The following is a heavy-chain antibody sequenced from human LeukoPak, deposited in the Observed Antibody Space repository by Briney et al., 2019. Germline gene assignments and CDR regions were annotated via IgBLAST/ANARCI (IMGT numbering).Heavy chain of an antibody. Sequence: PGGSLRLSCAASGFTVSSNYMSWVRQAPGKGLEWVSVIYSGGSTYYADSVKGRFTISRDNSKNTLYLQTNSLRAEDTAVYYCARAGGSGSEPLNYWGQGTLVTVSS. V-gene: IGHV3-53*01. CDR2: IYSGGST. CDR3: ARAGGSGSEPLNY. CDR1: GFTVSSNY. D-gene: IGHD3-10*01. J-gene: IGHJ4*02.